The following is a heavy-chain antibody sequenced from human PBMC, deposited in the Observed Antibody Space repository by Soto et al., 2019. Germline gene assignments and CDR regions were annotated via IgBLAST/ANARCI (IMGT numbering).Heavy chain of an antibody. J-gene: IGHJ4*02. V-gene: IGHV4-31*03. CDR2: IYYNGDT. CDR1: GGSISSGCYY. D-gene: IGHD7-27*01. CDR3: ARSHRDNWGSPDYFDF. Sequence: QVQLQESGPGLVKPSQTLSLTCTVSGGSISSGCYYWSWIRQHPGKGLEWIGYIYYNGDTYYNPSLKSRVSTSIDTSKNQFSLRLTSVTAADTAVYYCARSHRDNWGSPDYFDFWGQGTLFTVPS.